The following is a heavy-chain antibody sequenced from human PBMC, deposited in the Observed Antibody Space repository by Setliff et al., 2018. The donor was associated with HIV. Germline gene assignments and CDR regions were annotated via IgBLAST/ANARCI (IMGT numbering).Heavy chain of an antibody. CDR3: ARDQRLSY. CDR2: VSHGGST. V-gene: IGHV4-4*02. J-gene: IGHJ4*02. CDR1: GVSISSSNW. Sequence: NPSETLSLTCAVSGVSISSSNWWTWVRQPPGKGLEWIGEVSHGGSTNYNPSLKSRVTISVDKSKNQFSLKLSSVTAADTAVYYCARDQRLSYWGQGTLVTVSS.